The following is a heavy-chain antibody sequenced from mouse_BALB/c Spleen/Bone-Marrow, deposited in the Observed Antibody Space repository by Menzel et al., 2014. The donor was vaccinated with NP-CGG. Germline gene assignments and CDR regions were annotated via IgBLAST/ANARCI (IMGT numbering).Heavy chain of an antibody. Sequence: VQLKESGAELVKPGASVKLSCTASGFNIKDTYMHWVKQRPEQGLEWIGRIDPANGNTKYDPKFQGKATITADTSSNTAYLQLSSLTSVDTAVYYCAFYYYGSSLFAYWGQGTLVTVSA. V-gene: IGHV14-3*02. J-gene: IGHJ3*01. CDR2: IDPANGNT. CDR1: GFNIKDTY. CDR3: AFYYYGSSLFAY. D-gene: IGHD1-1*01.